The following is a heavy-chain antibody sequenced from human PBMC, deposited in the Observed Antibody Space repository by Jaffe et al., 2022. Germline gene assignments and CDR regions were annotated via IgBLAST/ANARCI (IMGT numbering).Heavy chain of an antibody. CDR3: ARDFAKTSITVAGIPT. Sequence: EVQLVESGGGLVQPGGSLRLSCAASGFTVSSNYMSWVRQAPGKGLEWVSIIYTGGSTYYADSVKGRFTISRDNSKNTLYLQMNSLRAEDTAVYYCARDFAKTSITVAGIPTWGQGTLVTVSS. D-gene: IGHD6-19*01. J-gene: IGHJ4*02. CDR2: IYTGGST. V-gene: IGHV3-66*02. CDR1: GFTVSSNY.